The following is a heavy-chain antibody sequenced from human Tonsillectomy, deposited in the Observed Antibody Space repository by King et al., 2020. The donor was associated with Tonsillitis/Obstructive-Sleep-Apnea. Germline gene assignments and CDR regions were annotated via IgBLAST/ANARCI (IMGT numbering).Heavy chain of an antibody. CDR1: GDSVSSNSAA. D-gene: IGHD6-19*01. CDR3: TSGWARNY. J-gene: IGHJ4*02. CDR2: TYYRSKWYY. V-gene: IGHV6-1*01. Sequence: VQLQQSGPGLVKPSQTLSLICAISGDSVSSNSAACNWIRQSPSRGLEWLGRTYYRSKWYYDYALSVESRITINPATSNNQFSLQLNSVTPDDTAVYYYTSGWARNYWGQGTLVTVSS.